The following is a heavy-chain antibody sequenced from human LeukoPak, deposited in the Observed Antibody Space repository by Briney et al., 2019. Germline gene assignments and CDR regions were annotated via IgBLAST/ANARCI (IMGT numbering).Heavy chain of an antibody. CDR3: ARGGGDCSGGSCYGIDY. CDR2: IYYSGST. D-gene: IGHD2-15*01. J-gene: IGHJ4*02. V-gene: IGHV4-59*08. Sequence: SSETLSLTCTVSGGSISSYYWSWIRQPPGKGLEWIGYIYYSGSTNYNPSLKSRVTISVDTSKNQFSLKLSSVTAADTAVYYCARGGGDCSGGSCYGIDYWGQGTLVTVSS. CDR1: GGSISSYY.